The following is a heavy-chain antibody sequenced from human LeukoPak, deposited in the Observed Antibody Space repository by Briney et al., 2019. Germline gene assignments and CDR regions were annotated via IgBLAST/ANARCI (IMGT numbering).Heavy chain of an antibody. V-gene: IGHV3-43*01. J-gene: IGHJ1*01. D-gene: IGHD6-13*01. CDR3: AKAPPGIAAAGKPTGYFQH. CDR2: ISWDGGST. CDR1: GFTFDDYT. Sequence: PGGSLRLSCAASGFTFDDYTMHWVRQAPGKGLEWVSLISWDGGSTYYADSVKGRFTISRDNSKNSLYLQMNSLRTEDTALYYCAKAPPGIAAAGKPTGYFQHWGQGTLVTVSS.